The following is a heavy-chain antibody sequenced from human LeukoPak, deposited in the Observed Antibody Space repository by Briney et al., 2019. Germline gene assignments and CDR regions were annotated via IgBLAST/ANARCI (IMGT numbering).Heavy chain of an antibody. CDR2: VSGSGDFT. D-gene: IGHD3-16*01. Sequence: GGSLRLSCAASGFTFSNYAMSWVRQAPRKGLEWVSAVSGSGDFTWYADSVKGRFTTSRDNSKNTLYLQMNSLRAEETAVYYCARGIIGWPYYFDYWGQGTPVTVSS. V-gene: IGHV3-23*01. CDR1: GFTFSNYA. CDR3: ARGIIGWPYYFDY. J-gene: IGHJ4*02.